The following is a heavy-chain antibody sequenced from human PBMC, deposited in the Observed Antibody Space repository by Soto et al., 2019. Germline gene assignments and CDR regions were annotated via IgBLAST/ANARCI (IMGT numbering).Heavy chain of an antibody. CDR2: ISGSGGNT. CDR3: AKVPMTTVVTPGLFDY. CDR1: GFTFSSYA. V-gene: IGHV3-23*01. Sequence: VGSLRLSCAASGFTFSSYAMSWVRQAPGKGLEWVSAISGSGGNTYYADSVKGRFTISRDNSMNTLYLQMNSLRAEDTAVYYCAKVPMTTVVTPGLFDYWGQGTLVTVSS. J-gene: IGHJ4*02. D-gene: IGHD4-17*01.